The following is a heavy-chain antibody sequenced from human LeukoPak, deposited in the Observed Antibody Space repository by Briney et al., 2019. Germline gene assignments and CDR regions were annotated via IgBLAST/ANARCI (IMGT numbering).Heavy chain of an antibody. CDR2: IYYSGST. D-gene: IGHD1-26*01. CDR3: ARDGHGGGSYYDSTNWFDP. CDR1: GGSISSSDYY. J-gene: IGHJ5*02. V-gene: IGHV4-39*07. Sequence: SETLSLTCTVSGGSISSSDYYWGWIRQPPGKGLEWIGSIYYSGSTFYNPSLKSRVTISVDTSKNQFSLKLTSVTAADTALYYCARDGHGGGSYYDSTNWFDPWGQGTLVTVSS.